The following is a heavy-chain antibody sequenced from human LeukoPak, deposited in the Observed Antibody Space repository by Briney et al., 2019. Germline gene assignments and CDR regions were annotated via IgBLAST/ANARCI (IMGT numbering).Heavy chain of an antibody. CDR1: GFTFSDYY. D-gene: IGHD4-11*01. CDR3: ARGRTKMTTVIGGWFDP. CDR2: ISSSGSTI. V-gene: IGHV3-11*01. Sequence: PGGSLRLSCAASGFTFSDYYMSWIRQAPGKGLERVSYISSSGSTIYYADSVKGRFTISRDNAKNSLYLQMNSLRAEDTAVYYCARGRTKMTTVIGGWFDPWGQGTLVTVSS. J-gene: IGHJ5*02.